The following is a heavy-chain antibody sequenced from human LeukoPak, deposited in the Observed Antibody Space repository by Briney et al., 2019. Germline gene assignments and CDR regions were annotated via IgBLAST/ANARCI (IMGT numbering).Heavy chain of an antibody. J-gene: IGHJ6*03. Sequence: GASVKVSCKASGGTFSSYAISWVRQAPGQGLEWMGGIIPIFGTANYAQKFQGRVTITPDESTSTACMELSSLRSEDTAVYYCARALAAAGIYYMDVWGKGTTVTVSS. CDR2: IIPIFGTA. CDR3: ARALAAAGIYYMDV. D-gene: IGHD6-13*01. CDR1: GGTFSSYA. V-gene: IGHV1-69*13.